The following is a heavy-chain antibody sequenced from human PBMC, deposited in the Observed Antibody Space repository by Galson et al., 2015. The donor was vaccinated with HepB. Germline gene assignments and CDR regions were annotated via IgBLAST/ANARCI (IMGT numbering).Heavy chain of an antibody. V-gene: IGHV1-46*03. D-gene: IGHD5-18*01. J-gene: IGHJ4*02. CDR3: ARGAGGYSYGYGLSYFDY. Sequence: SVKVSCKASGYTFTSYYMHWVRQAPGQGLEWMGIINPSGGSTSYAQKFQGRVTMTRDTSTSTVYMELSSLRSEDTAVYYCARGAGGYSYGYGLSYFDYWGQGTLVTVSS. CDR1: GYTFTSYY. CDR2: INPSGGST.